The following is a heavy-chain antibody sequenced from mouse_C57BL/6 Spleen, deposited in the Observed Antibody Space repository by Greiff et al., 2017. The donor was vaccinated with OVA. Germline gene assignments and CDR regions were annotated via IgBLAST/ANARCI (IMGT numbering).Heavy chain of an antibody. V-gene: IGHV5-17*01. CDR1: GFTFSDYG. CDR2: ISSGSSTI. D-gene: IGHD1-1*01. Sequence: DVMLVESGGGLVKPGGSLKLSCAASGFTFSDYGMHWVRQAPEKGLEWVAYISSGSSTIYYADTVKGRFTISRDNAKNTLFLQMTSLRSEDTAMYYCARGGPYYGSSYWYFDVWGTGTTVTVSS. CDR3: ARGGPYYGSSYWYFDV. J-gene: IGHJ1*03.